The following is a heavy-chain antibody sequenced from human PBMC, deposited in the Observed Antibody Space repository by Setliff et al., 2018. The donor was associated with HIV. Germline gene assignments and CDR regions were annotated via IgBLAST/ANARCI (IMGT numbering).Heavy chain of an antibody. CDR3: AKYDFGVSRLRNWFDP. D-gene: IGHD4-17*01. CDR1: GASISSYY. Sequence: PSETLSLTCTVSGASISSYYWSWIRQSPGKGLEWIGDIYYSGSTNYNPSLESRVSISVDTSKNQFSLKVNSVTAADTAVYYCAKYDFGVSRLRNWFDPWGQGTLVTVSS. CDR2: IYYSGST. V-gene: IGHV4-59*08. J-gene: IGHJ5*02.